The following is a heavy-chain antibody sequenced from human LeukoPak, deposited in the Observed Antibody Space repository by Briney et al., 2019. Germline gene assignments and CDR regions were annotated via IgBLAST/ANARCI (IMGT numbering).Heavy chain of an antibody. D-gene: IGHD6-13*01. Sequence: GGSLRLSCAASGFTFSSYSMNWVRQAPGKGLEWVSSIGSSSNYIYYADSVKGRFTISRDNAKNSLYLQMNSLRAEDTAVYYCARKYSSSWYVDYWGQGTLVTVSS. CDR3: ARKYSSSWYVDY. CDR2: IGSSSNYI. J-gene: IGHJ4*02. CDR1: GFTFSSYS. V-gene: IGHV3-21*01.